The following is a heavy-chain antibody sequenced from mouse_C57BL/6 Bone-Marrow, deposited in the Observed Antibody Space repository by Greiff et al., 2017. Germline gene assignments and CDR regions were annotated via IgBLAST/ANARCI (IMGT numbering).Heavy chain of an antibody. V-gene: IGHV1-26*01. Sequence: EVQLQQSGPELVKPGASVKISCKASGYTFTDYYMNWVKQSHGKSLEWIGDINPNNGGTSYNQKFKGKATLTVDKSSSTAYMELRSLTSEDSAVYYCAREAFYWVYAMDYWGQGTSVTVSS. CDR3: AREAFYWVYAMDY. CDR1: GYTFTDYY. D-gene: IGHD2-1*01. CDR2: INPNNGGT. J-gene: IGHJ4*01.